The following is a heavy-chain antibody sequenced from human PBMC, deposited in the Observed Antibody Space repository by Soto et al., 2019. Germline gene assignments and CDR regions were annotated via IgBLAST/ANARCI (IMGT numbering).Heavy chain of an antibody. CDR1: GGSITSANW. V-gene: IGHV4-4*02. CDR2: ISHSGIT. CDR3: ARVLRGWFDP. J-gene: IGHJ5*02. Sequence: SETLSLTCAVSGGSITSANWWTWVRQPPGGGLEWIGEISHSGITNYKASLKSRVTMSVDKTRNDVSLKLTSVTAADTAVYYCARVLRGWFDPWGQGTPVTVSS.